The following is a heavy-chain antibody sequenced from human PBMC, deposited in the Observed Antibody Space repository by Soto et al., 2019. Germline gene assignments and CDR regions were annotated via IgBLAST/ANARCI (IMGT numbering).Heavy chain of an antibody. CDR3: AREAAAVFDY. D-gene: IGHD6-13*01. CDR2: ISSSTTYK. V-gene: IGHV3-21*06. Sequence: AVSGFTFSSYTMNWVRQAPGKGLEWVSSISSSTTYKNYADSVKGRFTISRDNAKNSLYLQMNSLRAEDTAVYYCAREAAAVFDYWGQGTLVTVSS. CDR1: GFTFSSYT. J-gene: IGHJ4*02.